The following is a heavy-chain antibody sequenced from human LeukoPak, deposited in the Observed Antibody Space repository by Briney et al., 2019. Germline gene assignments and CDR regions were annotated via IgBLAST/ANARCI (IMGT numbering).Heavy chain of an antibody. V-gene: IGHV3-21*01. D-gene: IGHD6-19*01. J-gene: IGHJ5*02. CDR3: ARDGGYSSGGGPA. CDR1: GFTFSSYS. Sequence: GGSLRLSCAASGFTFSSYSMNWVRRAPGKGLEWVSSISSSSSYIYYADSVKGRFTISRDNAKNSLYLQMNSLRAEDTAVYYCARDGGYSSGGGPAWGQGTLVTVSS. CDR2: ISSSSSYI.